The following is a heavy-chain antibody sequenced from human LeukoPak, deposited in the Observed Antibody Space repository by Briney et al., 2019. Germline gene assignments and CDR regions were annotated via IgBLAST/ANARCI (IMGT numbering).Heavy chain of an antibody. Sequence: GGSLRLSCATSGFVFRDFYMSWIRQAPGKGLEWVSYISSSDSTMYYADSVKGRFTISRDNAKNSLYLQMNSLRAEDTALYYCARRRVTFIRGVDITSYYFDYWGQGTLVTVSS. CDR2: ISSSDSTM. CDR3: ARRRVTFIRGVDITSYYFDY. CDR1: GFVFRDFY. D-gene: IGHD3-10*01. J-gene: IGHJ4*02. V-gene: IGHV3-11*01.